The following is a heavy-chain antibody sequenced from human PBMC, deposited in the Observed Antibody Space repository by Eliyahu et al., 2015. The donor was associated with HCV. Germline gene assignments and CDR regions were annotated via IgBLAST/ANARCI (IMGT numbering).Heavy chain of an antibody. V-gene: IGHV4-34*01. J-gene: IGHJ3*02. Sequence: QVQLQQWGAGLLKPSETLSLTCAVYGGSFSGYYWSWIRQPPGKGLEWIGEINHSGSTNYNPSLKSRVTISVDTSKNQFSLKLSSVTAADTAVYYCARPHGDYGPDAFDIWGQGTMVTVSS. CDR3: ARPHGDYGPDAFDI. CDR2: INHSGST. CDR1: GGSFSGYY. D-gene: IGHD4-17*01.